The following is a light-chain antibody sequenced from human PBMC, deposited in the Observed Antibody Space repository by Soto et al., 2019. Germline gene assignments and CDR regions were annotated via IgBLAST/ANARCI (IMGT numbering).Light chain of an antibody. CDR2: DDT. J-gene: IGLJ2*01. Sequence: SYVLTQPSSVSVAPGQTARIPCGGNNIGTKSVHWFQQKAGQAPVVVVFDDTVRPSGIPERFSASNSGNTATLIISRVDAGDEADYYCQVWDSALIFGGGTKVTVL. CDR3: QVWDSALI. V-gene: IGLV3-21*02. CDR1: NIGTKS.